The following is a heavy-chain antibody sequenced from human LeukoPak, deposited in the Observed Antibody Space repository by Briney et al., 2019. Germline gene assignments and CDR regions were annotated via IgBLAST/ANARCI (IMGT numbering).Heavy chain of an antibody. J-gene: IGHJ4*02. CDR1: GGTFSSYA. D-gene: IGHD3-22*01. Sequence: ASVKVSCKASGGTFSSYAISWVRQAPGQGLEWMGWISAYNGNTNYAQKLQGRVTMTTDTSTSTAYMELRSLRSDDTAVYYCARDFGPYDSSGYYRYWGQGTLVTVSS. V-gene: IGHV1-18*01. CDR2: ISAYNGNT. CDR3: ARDFGPYDSSGYYRY.